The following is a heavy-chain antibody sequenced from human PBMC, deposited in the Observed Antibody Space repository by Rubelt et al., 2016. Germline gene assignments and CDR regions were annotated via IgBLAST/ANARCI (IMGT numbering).Heavy chain of an antibody. CDR3: AARHGTQTYGAFDL. D-gene: IGHD6-13*01. J-gene: IGHJ3*01. CDR1: GHNITAYT. V-gene: IGHV1-46*01. CDR2: ITSSGGTT. Sequence: QEQLVQSGDAVSKPGASVRISCKPSGHNITAYTIHRVPHAPCLGHDWMGIITSSGGTTTYAQKFQGRVSLTRDTLELDSLRPEDTAVYFCAARHGTQTYGAFDLWGQGTKVTVSS.